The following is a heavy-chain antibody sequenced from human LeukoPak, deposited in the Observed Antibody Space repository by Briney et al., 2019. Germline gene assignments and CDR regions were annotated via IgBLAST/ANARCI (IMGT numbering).Heavy chain of an antibody. Sequence: SETLSLTCTVSGGSISSSRYYWGWISQPPGKGLEWIGNISYSGSTYYNPSLKSRVTISVDTSKNQFSLKLSSVTAADTAVYYCARGPDSLYYYDSSGSPLYYYWGQGTLVTVSS. CDR2: ISYSGST. D-gene: IGHD3-22*01. CDR1: GGSISSSRYY. V-gene: IGHV4-39*07. CDR3: ARGPDSLYYYDSSGSPLYYY. J-gene: IGHJ4*02.